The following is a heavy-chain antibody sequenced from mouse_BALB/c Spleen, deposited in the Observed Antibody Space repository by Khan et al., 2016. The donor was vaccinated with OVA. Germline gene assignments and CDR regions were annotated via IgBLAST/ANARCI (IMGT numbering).Heavy chain of an antibody. D-gene: IGHD1-1*01. CDR3: AKKITTVDYYAMDY. CDR2: IWRGGST. Sequence: QVQLKQSGPGLVQPSQSLSITCTVSGFSLTSYGVHWVRQSPGKGLEWLGVIWRGGSTDYNAAFMSRLSITKDNSKSQVFFKMNSLQADDTAIYYSAKKITTVDYYAMDYWGQGTSVTVSS. CDR1: GFSLTSYG. J-gene: IGHJ4*01. V-gene: IGHV2-5*01.